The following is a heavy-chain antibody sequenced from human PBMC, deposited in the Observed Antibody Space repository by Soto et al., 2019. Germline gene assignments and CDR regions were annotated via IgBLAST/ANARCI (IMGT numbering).Heavy chain of an antibody. D-gene: IGHD5-12*01. CDR2: FDPEDGET. Sequence: SVKGSCKVAGYTLTELSMHWVREAPGKGLEWMGGFDPEDGETIYAQKFQGRVTMTEDTSTDTAYMELSSLRSEDTAVYYCATIYSGYDFGAFDIWGQGTMVTV. V-gene: IGHV1-24*01. J-gene: IGHJ3*02. CDR1: GYTLTELS. CDR3: ATIYSGYDFGAFDI.